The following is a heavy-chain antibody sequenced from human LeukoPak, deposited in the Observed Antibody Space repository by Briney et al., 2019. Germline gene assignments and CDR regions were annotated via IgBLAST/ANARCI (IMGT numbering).Heavy chain of an antibody. Sequence: PGGSLRLSCGASGFTFSTYGMTWVRQAPGKGLEWVSGMSDSGTNTYYADSVKGRFTISRDDSKNTLYLQMNSLRAEDTAVYYCAKSGLNRFDYWGQGTLVTVSS. CDR1: GFTFSTYG. CDR2: MSDSGTNT. V-gene: IGHV3-23*01. J-gene: IGHJ4*02. D-gene: IGHD2-15*01. CDR3: AKSGLNRFDY.